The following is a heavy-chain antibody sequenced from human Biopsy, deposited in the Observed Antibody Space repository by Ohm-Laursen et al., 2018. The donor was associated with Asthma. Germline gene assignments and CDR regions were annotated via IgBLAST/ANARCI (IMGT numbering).Heavy chain of an antibody. J-gene: IGHJ6*02. D-gene: IGHD4-17*01. CDR2: ISYTGAIK. V-gene: IGHV3-30*18. CDR3: AKDLNDYGRSNDYYGLDV. Sequence: SLRLSCTASGFDLSGYGMLWVRQAPGKGLEWVALISYTGAIKYYADSVKGRFIISRDNSKNTVYLQMNSLGADDTAVYYCAKDLNDYGRSNDYYGLDVWGPGTTVTVSS. CDR1: GFDLSGYG.